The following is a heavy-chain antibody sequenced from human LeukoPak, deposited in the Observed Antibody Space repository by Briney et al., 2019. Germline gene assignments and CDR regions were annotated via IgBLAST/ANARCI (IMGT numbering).Heavy chain of an antibody. CDR3: ARDLDSSGWYGNFDY. J-gene: IGHJ4*02. V-gene: IGHV3-30*04. CDR2: ISYDGSNK. D-gene: IGHD6-19*01. Sequence: GGSLRLSCAASGFTFSSYAMHWVRQAPGKGLEWVAVISYDGSNKYYADSVKGRFTISRDNSKNTLYLQLNSLRAEDTAVYYCARDLDSSGWYGNFDYWGQGTLVTVSS. CDR1: GFTFSSYA.